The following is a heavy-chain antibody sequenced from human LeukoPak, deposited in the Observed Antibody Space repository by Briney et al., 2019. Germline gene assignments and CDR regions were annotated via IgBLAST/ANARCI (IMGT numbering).Heavy chain of an antibody. J-gene: IGHJ4*02. V-gene: IGHV3-7*01. Sequence: GGSLRLSCVASGFTFSTYWMTWVRQALGRGLEWVANIKHDGSEIYYADSLKGRFTISRDNSKNTLYLQMNSLRAEDTAVYYCARDRGYVVVPAGLFDYWGQGTLVTVSS. D-gene: IGHD2-2*01. CDR2: IKHDGSEI. CDR3: ARDRGYVVVPAGLFDY. CDR1: GFTFSTYW.